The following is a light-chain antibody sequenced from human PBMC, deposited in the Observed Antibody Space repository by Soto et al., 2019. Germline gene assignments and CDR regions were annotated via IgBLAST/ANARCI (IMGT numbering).Light chain of an antibody. V-gene: IGLV2-23*02. CDR3: CSYAGSSTRGYV. CDR2: EVS. CDR1: SSDVGSYNL. Sequence: QSALTQPASVSGSPGQSITISCTGTSSDVGSYNLVSWYQQHPGKAPKLMIYEVSKRPSGVSNRFSGSKSGNTASLTISGLQAEVEADYYCCSYAGSSTRGYVFGTGTQLTVL. J-gene: IGLJ1*01.